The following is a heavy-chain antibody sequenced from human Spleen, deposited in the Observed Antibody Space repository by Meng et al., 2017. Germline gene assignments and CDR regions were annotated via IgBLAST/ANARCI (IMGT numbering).Heavy chain of an antibody. V-gene: IGHV3-48*03. D-gene: IGHD3-10*01. Sequence: GESLKISCAASGFTFSSYEMNWVRQAPGKGLEWVSYVSGSGYTICYADSVKGRFTISRDISKNTLYLQMNSLRAEDTAVYYCAKDPPGFGAEYFQHWGQGTLVTVSS. CDR1: GFTFSSYE. CDR3: AKDPPGFGAEYFQH. J-gene: IGHJ1*01. CDR2: VSGSGYTI.